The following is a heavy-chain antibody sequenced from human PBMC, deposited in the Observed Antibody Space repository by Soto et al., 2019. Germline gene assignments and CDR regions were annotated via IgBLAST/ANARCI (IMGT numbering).Heavy chain of an antibody. CDR3: ARDDSDTRGGSLIP. CDR2: IYYSGST. CDR1: GGSISSGDYY. D-gene: IGHD2-15*01. Sequence: SETLSLTCTVSGGSISSGDYYWSWIRQPPGKGLEWIGYIYYSGSTYYNPSLKSRVTISVDTSKNQFSLKLSSVTAADTAVYYCARDDSDTRGGSLIPWGQGTLVTVSS. J-gene: IGHJ5*02. V-gene: IGHV4-30-4*01.